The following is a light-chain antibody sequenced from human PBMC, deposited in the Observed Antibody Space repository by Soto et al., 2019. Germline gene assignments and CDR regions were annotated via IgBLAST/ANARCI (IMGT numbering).Light chain of an antibody. V-gene: IGLV2-8*01. CDR1: SSGIGNNNY. CDR2: EVF. Sequence: QSAPTQPPSASGSPGQSVTISCSGSSSGIGNNNYVSWYQQHPGKAPKLLIYEVFKRPSGVPDRFSGSKSGNTASLTVSGLQPEDEADYYCSTFGGAKVFGGGTKVTVL. CDR3: STFGGAKV. J-gene: IGLJ3*02.